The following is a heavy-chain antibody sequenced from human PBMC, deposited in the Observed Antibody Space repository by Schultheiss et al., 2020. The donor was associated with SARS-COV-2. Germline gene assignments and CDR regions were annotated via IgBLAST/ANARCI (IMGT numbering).Heavy chain of an antibody. CDR1: GFTFSSYA. Sequence: GESLKISCAASGFTFSSYAMHWVRQAPGKGLEWVAVISYDGSNKYYADSVKGRFTISRDNSKNTLYLQMNSLRAEDTAVYYCAKDQLRGSYYVVDAFDIWGQGTMVTVSS. V-gene: IGHV3-30-3*01. D-gene: IGHD1-26*01. CDR2: ISYDGSNK. J-gene: IGHJ3*02. CDR3: AKDQLRGSYYVVDAFDI.